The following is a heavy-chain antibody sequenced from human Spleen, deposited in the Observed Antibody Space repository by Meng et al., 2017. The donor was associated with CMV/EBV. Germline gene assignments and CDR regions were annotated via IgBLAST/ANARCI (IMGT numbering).Heavy chain of an antibody. J-gene: IGHJ4*02. V-gene: IGHV3-23*01. CDR1: GLTFSSYG. CDR3: ANPGASGSYRKRGDYFDY. Sequence: GESLKISCAASGLTFSSYGMSWVRQAPGKGLEWVSSIGATAGGTYYADSVKGRFTISRDNSKNTLYLQMNSLRAEDTAVYYCANPGASGSYRKRGDYFDYWGQGTPVTVSS. D-gene: IGHD1-26*01. CDR2: IGATAGGT.